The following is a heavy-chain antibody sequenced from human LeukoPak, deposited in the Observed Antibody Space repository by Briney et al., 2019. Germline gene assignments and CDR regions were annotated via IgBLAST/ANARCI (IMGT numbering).Heavy chain of an antibody. J-gene: IGHJ4*02. V-gene: IGHV3-7*04. D-gene: IGHD4-11*01. CDR1: GFTFGTYC. Sequence: GSLRLSCAASGFTFGTYCMTWVRQAPGKGLEWVANINPDGSATYHVDSVKGRFTISRDNAKNSLYLQMVSLRAEDTAVYYCARAINYNFDYWGQGTLVTVSS. CDR3: ARAINYNFDY. CDR2: INPDGSAT.